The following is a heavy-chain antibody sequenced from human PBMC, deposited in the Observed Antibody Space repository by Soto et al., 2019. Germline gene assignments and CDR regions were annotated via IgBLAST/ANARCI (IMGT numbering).Heavy chain of an antibody. CDR2: INPNSGGT. CDR1: GYTFTGSY. Sequence: ASVKVSCKASGYTFTGSYMHWVRQAPGQGLEWMGWINPNSGGTNYAQKFQGRVTMTRDTSISTAYMELSRLRSDDTAVYYCARSYYYDSSGYYFDYWGQGTLVTVSS. V-gene: IGHV1-2*02. D-gene: IGHD3-22*01. J-gene: IGHJ4*02. CDR3: ARSYYYDSSGYYFDY.